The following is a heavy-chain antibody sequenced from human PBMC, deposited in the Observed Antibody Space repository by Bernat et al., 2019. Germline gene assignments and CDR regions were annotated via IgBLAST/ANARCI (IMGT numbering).Heavy chain of an antibody. CDR2: IGPDGSRE. D-gene: IGHD3-16*01. CDR1: GFSFSNNW. J-gene: IGHJ3*02. Sequence: EVQLLASGGNLVQPGGSLRLSCAASGFSFSNNWMGWVRQAPGKGLEWVAYIGPDGSREHYIDSVKGRFTISRDNAKNSLYLQMDSLRGEDTAVYYCARNYDWAFDIWGQGTMVTVSS. CDR3: ARNYDWAFDI. V-gene: IGHV3-7*03.